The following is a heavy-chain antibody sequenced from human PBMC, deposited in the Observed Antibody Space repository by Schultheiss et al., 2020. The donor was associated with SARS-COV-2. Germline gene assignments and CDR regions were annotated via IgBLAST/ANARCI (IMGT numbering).Heavy chain of an antibody. Sequence: GESLKISCAASGFTFSSYSLNWVRQAPGKGLEWVSSISSSSSYIYYADSVKGRFTISRDNAKNSLYLQMNSLRAEDTAVYYCASPDCSSTSCYILYWGQGTLVTVSS. CDR2: ISSSSSYI. V-gene: IGHV3-21*01. D-gene: IGHD2-2*02. J-gene: IGHJ4*02. CDR1: GFTFSSYS. CDR3: ASPDCSSTSCYILY.